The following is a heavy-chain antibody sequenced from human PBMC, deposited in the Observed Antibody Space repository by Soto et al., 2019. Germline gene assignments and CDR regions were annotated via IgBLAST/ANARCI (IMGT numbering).Heavy chain of an antibody. CDR1: RFTFSSYT. D-gene: IGHD3-22*01. Sequence: GESLRLSCSASRFTFSSYTMNWVRQAPGKGLEWVSSISSSTTYIYYADSVKGRFTISRDNAKNSLYLQVNSLRAEDTAVYYCARDFDSSGYYGPVGAFDIWGQGTMVTVSS. J-gene: IGHJ3*02. CDR2: ISSSTTYI. V-gene: IGHV3-21*03. CDR3: ARDFDSSGYYGPVGAFDI.